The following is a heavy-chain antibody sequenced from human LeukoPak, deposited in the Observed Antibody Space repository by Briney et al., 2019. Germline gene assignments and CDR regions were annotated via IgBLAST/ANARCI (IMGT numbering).Heavy chain of an antibody. J-gene: IGHJ6*02. D-gene: IGHD6-6*01. CDR2: IVVGSGNT. CDR3: AASIAARNLINYYYYYGMDV. V-gene: IGHV1-58*01. Sequence: ASVKVSCKASGFTFTSSAVQWVRQARGQRLEWIGWIVVGSGNTNYAQKFQERVTITRDMSTSTAYMELSSLRSEDTAVYYCAASIAARNLINYYYYYGMDVWGQGTTVTVSS. CDR1: GFTFTSSA.